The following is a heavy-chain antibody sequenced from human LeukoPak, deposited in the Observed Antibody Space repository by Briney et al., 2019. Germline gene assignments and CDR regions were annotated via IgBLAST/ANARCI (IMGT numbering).Heavy chain of an antibody. V-gene: IGHV1-2*02. CDR2: INPNSGGT. CDR1: GYTFTGYY. J-gene: IGHJ4*02. CDR3: ARVPPWRESGRWRFDY. Sequence: ASVKVSCKASGYTFTGYYMHWARQAPGQGLEWMGWINPNSGGTNYAQKFQGRVTMTRDTSISTAHMELSRLRSDDTAVYYCARVPPWRESGRWRFDYWGQGTLVTVSS. D-gene: IGHD1-26*01.